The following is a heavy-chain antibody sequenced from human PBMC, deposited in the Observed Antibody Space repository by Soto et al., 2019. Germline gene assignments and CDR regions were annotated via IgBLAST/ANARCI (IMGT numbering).Heavy chain of an antibody. D-gene: IGHD1-26*01. CDR3: ARGGGGSYYLN. V-gene: IGHV4-59*01. CDR1: GGSISSYY. Sequence: KPSETLSLTCTVSGGSISSYYWSWIRQPPGKGLEWIGYIYYSGSTNYNPSLKSRVTISVDTSKNQFSLKLSSVTAADTAVYYRARGGGGSYYLNWGQGTLVTVSS. CDR2: IYYSGST. J-gene: IGHJ4*02.